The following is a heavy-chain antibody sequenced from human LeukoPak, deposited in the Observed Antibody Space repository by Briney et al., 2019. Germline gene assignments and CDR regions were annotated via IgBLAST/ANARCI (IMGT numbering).Heavy chain of an antibody. V-gene: IGHV3-7*01. Sequence: GGSLRLSCAASGFTFSSYWMSWVRQAPGKGLEWVANIKKDGSEKYYVDSVKGRFTIFRDNAKNTLYLQMNSLRAEDTAVYYCARGLSGYASSLGYWGQGTLVTVSA. J-gene: IGHJ4*02. CDR3: ARGLSGYASSLGY. D-gene: IGHD6-6*01. CDR2: IKKDGSEK. CDR1: GFTFSSYW.